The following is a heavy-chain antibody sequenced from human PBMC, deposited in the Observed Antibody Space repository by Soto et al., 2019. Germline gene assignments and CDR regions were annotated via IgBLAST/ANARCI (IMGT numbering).Heavy chain of an antibody. Sequence: EVQLVESGGGLIQPGGSLRLSCAASGFSFNTYAMKWVRQAPGKGLEWISYISSSSSRIYYADSVKGRFTLSRDNAKSSLYLQMNSLRAEDTAVYYCASDPGIAAAGMDYWGQGTLVTVSS. CDR2: ISSSSSRI. D-gene: IGHD6-25*01. V-gene: IGHV3-48*04. J-gene: IGHJ4*02. CDR3: ASDPGIAAAGMDY. CDR1: GFSFNTYA.